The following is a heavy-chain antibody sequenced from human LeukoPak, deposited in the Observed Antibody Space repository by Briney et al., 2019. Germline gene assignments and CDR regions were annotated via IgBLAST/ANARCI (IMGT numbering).Heavy chain of an antibody. Sequence: GGSLRLSCAASGFVFSRYRMNWVRHTPGKGLVWVSSIAFDTGNTFYADSVKGRFTVSRDNAMNSLYLQMNSLRVEDTAVYYCTREGKFYGYGQGDFDYWGQGTLVTVSS. J-gene: IGHJ4*02. CDR2: IAFDTGNT. CDR1: GFVFSRYR. V-gene: IGHV3-21*06. CDR3: TREGKFYGYGQGDFDY. D-gene: IGHD5-18*01.